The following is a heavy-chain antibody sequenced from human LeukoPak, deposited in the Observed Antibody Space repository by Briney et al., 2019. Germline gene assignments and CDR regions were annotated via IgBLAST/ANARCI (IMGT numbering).Heavy chain of an antibody. D-gene: IGHD2-15*01. CDR2: IYYSGST. J-gene: IGHJ4*02. V-gene: IGHV4-31*03. CDR1: GGSINSGGYY. Sequence: SQTLSLTCTVSGGSINSGGYYWSWLRQHPGKGLEWIGYIYYSGSTNYNPSLKSRVTMSVDTAKNQFSLKVSSVTAADTAVYYCARARGYCSGGRCYLVDYWGQGTLVTVSS. CDR3: ARARGYCSGGRCYLVDY.